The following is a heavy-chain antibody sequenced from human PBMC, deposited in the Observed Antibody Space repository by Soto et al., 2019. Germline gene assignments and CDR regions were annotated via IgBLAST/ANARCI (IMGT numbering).Heavy chain of an antibody. CDR1: GFTVSAYY. CDR3: ARLSAPTGSYYTAPFDN. D-gene: IGHD3-10*01. Sequence: GGCLRLSCAASGFTVSAYYMIWVRQAPGKGLEWVSVMYRGGTTHYADSFQGRFTISRDSSKNTLYLHMNSLRAEDTAVYYCARLSAPTGSYYTAPFDNWGQGTLVTVSS. CDR2: MYRGGTT. V-gene: IGHV3-53*01. J-gene: IGHJ4*02.